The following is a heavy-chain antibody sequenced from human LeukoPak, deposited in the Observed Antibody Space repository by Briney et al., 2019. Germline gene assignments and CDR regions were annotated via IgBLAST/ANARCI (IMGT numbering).Heavy chain of an antibody. J-gene: IGHJ4*02. CDR3: ARGGLGGGSFFDY. D-gene: IGHD2-15*01. CDR2: IYYSGST. V-gene: IGHV4-39*07. Sequence: PSETLSLTCTVSGGSISSSSYYWGWIRQPPGTGLEWIGSIYYSGSTYYNPSLKSRVTISVDTSKNQFSLKLSSVTAADTAVYYCARGGLGGGSFFDYWGQGTLVTVSS. CDR1: GGSISSSSYY.